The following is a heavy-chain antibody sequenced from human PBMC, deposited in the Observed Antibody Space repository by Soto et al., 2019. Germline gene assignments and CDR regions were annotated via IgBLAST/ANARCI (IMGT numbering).Heavy chain of an antibody. CDR1: GFTFSSYA. Sequence: QVQLVESGGGVVQPGRSLRLSCAASGFTFSSYAMHWLRQAPGKGLEWVAVISYDGSNKYYADSVKGRFTISRDNSKNTLYLQMNSLRAEDTAVYYCARDRGTVTGYSYYGMDVWGQGTTVTVSS. D-gene: IGHD4-17*01. CDR2: ISYDGSNK. CDR3: ARDRGTVTGYSYYGMDV. V-gene: IGHV3-30-3*01. J-gene: IGHJ6*02.